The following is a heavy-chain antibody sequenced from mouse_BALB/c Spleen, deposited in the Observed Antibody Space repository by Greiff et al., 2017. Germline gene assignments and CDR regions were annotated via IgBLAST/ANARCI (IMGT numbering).Heavy chain of an antibody. J-gene: IGHJ2*01. CDR2: IDPANGNT. D-gene: IGHD2-14*01. CDR3: ARRDRYDDGYFDY. Sequence: QSGAELVKPGASVKLSCTASGFNIKDTYMHWVKQRPEQGLEWIGRIDPANGNTKYDPKFQGKATITADTSSNTAYLQLSSLTSEDTAVYYCARRDRYDDGYFDYWGQGTTLTVSS. V-gene: IGHV14-3*02. CDR1: GFNIKDTY.